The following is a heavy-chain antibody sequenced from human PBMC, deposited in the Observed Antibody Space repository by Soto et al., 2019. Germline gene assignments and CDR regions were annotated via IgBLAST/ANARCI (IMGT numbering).Heavy chain of an antibody. D-gene: IGHD2-2*02. Sequence: ESGGGVVQPGRSLRLSCAASGFTFSSYAMHWVRQAPGKGLEWVAVISYDGSNKYYADSVKGRFTISRDNSKNTLYLQMNSLRAEDTAVYYCARNTIPYYYYGVDVWGQGTTVTVSS. V-gene: IGHV3-30-3*01. CDR2: ISYDGSNK. J-gene: IGHJ6*02. CDR3: ARNTIPYYYYGVDV. CDR1: GFTFSSYA.